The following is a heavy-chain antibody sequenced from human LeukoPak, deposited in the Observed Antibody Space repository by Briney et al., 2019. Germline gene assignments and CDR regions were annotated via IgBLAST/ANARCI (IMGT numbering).Heavy chain of an antibody. CDR2: LSASGGTT. CDR3: AKDRTTSPRISDY. CDR1: GFTFSNSA. Sequence: GGSLRLSCVAYGFTFSNSAMTWVRQAPGKGLEWVSGLSASGGTTFYAGSVKGRFTISRDISKNTLYLQMNSLRVDDTAVYYCAKDRTTSPRISDYWGQGSLVTVSS. V-gene: IGHV3-23*01. D-gene: IGHD1-1*01. J-gene: IGHJ4*02.